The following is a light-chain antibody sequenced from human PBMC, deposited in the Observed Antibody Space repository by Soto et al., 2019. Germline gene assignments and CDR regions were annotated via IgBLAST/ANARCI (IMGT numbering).Light chain of an antibody. Sequence: QSALTQPASVSGSPGQSITISCTGTSSDVGAYNFVSWYQQHPGKVPKLMIFDVSSRPKSVSDRFSGSQSGNTASVTISGLQAEDEGEYDSSSYTSSSTHVFGSGTKVTVL. J-gene: IGLJ1*01. V-gene: IGLV2-14*03. CDR1: SSDVGAYNF. CDR2: DVS. CDR3: SSYTSSSTHV.